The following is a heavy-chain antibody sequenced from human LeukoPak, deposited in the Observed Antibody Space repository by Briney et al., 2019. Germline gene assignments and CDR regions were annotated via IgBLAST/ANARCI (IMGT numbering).Heavy chain of an antibody. CDR2: IYSSGGT. CDR1: GGSISGYY. J-gene: IGHJ4*02. D-gene: IGHD2-15*01. Sequence: PSETLSLTCTVSGGSISGYYWSWIRQPPGKGLEWIGYIYSSGGTNYNPSLKNRVTISLDTSKNQFSLRLSSVTAADTAVYYCARDFCSGGSCYSYFHYWGQGTLVTVSS. CDR3: ARDFCSGGSCYSYFHY. V-gene: IGHV4-59*01.